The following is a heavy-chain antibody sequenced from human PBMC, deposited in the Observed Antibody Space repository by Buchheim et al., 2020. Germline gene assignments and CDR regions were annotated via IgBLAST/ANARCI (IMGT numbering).Heavy chain of an antibody. V-gene: IGHV4-34*01. Sequence: QVQLQQWGAGLLKPSETLSLTCAVYGGPFSGYYWSWIRQPPGKGLEWIGEINHSGSTNYNPSLKSRVIISVDTSKNQFSLKLSSVTAADTAVYYCARIQKDNYYDSSGYLYFDYWGQGTL. D-gene: IGHD3-22*01. CDR1: GGPFSGYY. CDR2: INHSGST. CDR3: ARIQKDNYYDSSGYLYFDY. J-gene: IGHJ4*02.